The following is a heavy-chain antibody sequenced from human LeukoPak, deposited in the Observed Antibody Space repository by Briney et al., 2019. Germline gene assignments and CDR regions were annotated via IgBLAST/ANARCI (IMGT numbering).Heavy chain of an antibody. CDR1: GFTFSSYA. V-gene: IGHV3-23*01. D-gene: IGHD3-3*02. J-gene: IGHJ4*02. CDR2: ISGSGGST. Sequence: QPGGSLRLSCAASGFTFSSYAMSWVRQAPGKGLEWVSVISGSGGSTYYVDSVKGRFTISRDNSKNTLSLQMNSLRAEDTAVYYCARIGSAAFTDSWGQGTLVTVSS. CDR3: ARIGSAAFTDS.